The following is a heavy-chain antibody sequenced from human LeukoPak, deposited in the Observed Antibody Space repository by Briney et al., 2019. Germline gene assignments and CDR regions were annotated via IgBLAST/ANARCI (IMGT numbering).Heavy chain of an antibody. Sequence: PSETLSLTCTVSGGSISSGDYYWSWIRQPPGKGLEWIGSIHYSGSTYYNPSLKSRVTISVDMSKNQFSLKLTSVTAADTAEYYCARRGYGDQPFDYWGQGTLVTVSS. CDR2: IHYSGST. CDR3: ARRGYGDQPFDY. CDR1: GGSISSGDYY. J-gene: IGHJ4*02. D-gene: IGHD4-17*01. V-gene: IGHV4-39*01.